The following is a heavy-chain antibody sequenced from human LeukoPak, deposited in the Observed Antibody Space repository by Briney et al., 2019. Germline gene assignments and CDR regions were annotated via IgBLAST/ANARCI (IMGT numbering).Heavy chain of an antibody. V-gene: IGHV3-21*01. CDR1: GFTFSSYN. Sequence: GGSLRLSCAASGFTFSSYNMNWVRQAPGKGLEWVSSISSSSSYIYYADSVKGRFTISRDNAKKSLYLQMNSLRAEDTAVYYCAKVSSTRYNYYYYYMDVWGKGTTVTISS. J-gene: IGHJ6*03. CDR2: ISSSSSYI. CDR3: AKVSSTRYNYYYYYMDV. D-gene: IGHD2-2*01.